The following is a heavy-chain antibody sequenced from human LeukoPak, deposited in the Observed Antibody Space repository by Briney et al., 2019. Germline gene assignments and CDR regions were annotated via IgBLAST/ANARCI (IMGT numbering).Heavy chain of an antibody. V-gene: IGHV3-74*01. CDR3: ARVSLSRSGWDFDY. CDR2: INSDGSST. D-gene: IGHD6-19*01. Sequence: PGGSLRLSCAASGFTFSTYWMHWVRQAPGKGLVLVSRINSDGSSTTYADSVKGRFTISRDNAKNSLYLQMNSLRVEDTAVYYCARVSLSRSGWDFDYWGQGTLVTVSS. J-gene: IGHJ4*02. CDR1: GFTFSTYW.